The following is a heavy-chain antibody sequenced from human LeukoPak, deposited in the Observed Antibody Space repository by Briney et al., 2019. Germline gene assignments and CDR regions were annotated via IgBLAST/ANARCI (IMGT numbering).Heavy chain of an antibody. D-gene: IGHD2/OR15-2a*01. CDR2: VNPYNSFA. V-gene: IGHV1-18*01. CDR1: GYTFSSHG. Sequence: GASVKVSCEASGYTFSSHGLSWVRQAPGQGLEWMGWVNPYNSFANYAQKFQGRVTMTTDPSTSTGYMELRDLRSDDTAFYYCARVFYDARIFYYYLDVWGQGTAVTIS. J-gene: IGHJ6*02. CDR3: ARVFYDARIFYYYLDV.